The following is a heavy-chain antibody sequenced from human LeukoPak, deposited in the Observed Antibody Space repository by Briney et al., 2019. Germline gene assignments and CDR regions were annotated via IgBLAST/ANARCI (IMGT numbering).Heavy chain of an antibody. V-gene: IGHV3-74*01. CDR2: VNGEGSAT. CDR3: ARGGLMATLDN. D-gene: IGHD5-24*01. CDR1: GFTFRTFW. J-gene: IGHJ4*02. Sequence: GGSLRLSCAASGFTFRTFWMLWVRQVPGKGLVWVSRVNGEGSATAYADSMKGRFTISRNNAKNTLYLEMNSLRSEDTAVYYCARGGLMATLDNWGQGTLVTVSS.